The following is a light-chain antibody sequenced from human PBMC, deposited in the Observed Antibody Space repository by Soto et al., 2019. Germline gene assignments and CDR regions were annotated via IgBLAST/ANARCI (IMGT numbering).Light chain of an antibody. Sequence: DIQMTQSPSSLSASVGYRVTITCQASQDINKNLIWYQQKPGKAPKLLIYDASNLEAGVPSRFRGSGSGTDFTFTISRLQPEDIATYYCQQYDNLPTFGQGTRLEIK. J-gene: IGKJ5*01. CDR3: QQYDNLPT. V-gene: IGKV1-33*01. CDR1: QDINKN. CDR2: DAS.